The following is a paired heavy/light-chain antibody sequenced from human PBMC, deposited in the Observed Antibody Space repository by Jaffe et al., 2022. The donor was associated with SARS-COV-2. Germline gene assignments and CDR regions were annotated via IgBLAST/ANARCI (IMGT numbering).Light chain of an antibody. CDR3: QQYNGFSKT. Sequence: DIQMTQSPSTLSASVGDRVTITCRASQSISSWLAWYQQKPGKAPKLLIYKASSLESGVPSRFSGSGSGTEFTLTISSLQPDDFATYFCQQYNGFSKTFGQGTKVEIK. CDR1: QSISSW. CDR2: KAS. V-gene: IGKV1-5*03. J-gene: IGKJ1*01.
Heavy chain of an antibody. CDR1: GFTFSSYA. CDR2: ISGGGGSA. Sequence: EVQLLESGGGLVQPGGSLRLSCAASGFTFSSYAMSWVRQAPGKGLEWVSGISGGGGSAHYADSVKGRFTISRDNSKNTLYLQMNSLRAEDTAVYYCAKDYCSGGSCYEHCDYWGQGTLVTVSS. D-gene: IGHD2-15*01. V-gene: IGHV3-23*01. CDR3: AKDYCSGGSCYEHCDY. J-gene: IGHJ4*02.